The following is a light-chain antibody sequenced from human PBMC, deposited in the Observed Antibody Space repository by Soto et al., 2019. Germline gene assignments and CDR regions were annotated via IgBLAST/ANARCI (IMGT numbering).Light chain of an antibody. Sequence: EIVLTQSPGTLSLSPGERATLSCRASQSVSSNYLAWHHQKPGQAPRLLIYGASSRATGIPDRFSGSRSRTAFTLTSSRLEPDVFAVYYSQQYGSSHLPFVGGTTGEIK. CDR2: GAS. J-gene: IGKJ4*01. V-gene: IGKV3-20*01. CDR1: QSVSSNY. CDR3: QQYGSSHLP.